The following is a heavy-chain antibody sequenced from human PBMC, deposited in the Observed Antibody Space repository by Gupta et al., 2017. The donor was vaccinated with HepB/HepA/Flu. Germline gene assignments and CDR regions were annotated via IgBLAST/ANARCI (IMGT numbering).Heavy chain of an antibody. CDR3: ARQRNYDAFDI. CDR2: VYYRGST. D-gene: IGHD1-7*01. Sequence: QLQLQESGPGLVKPSETLSITCTVSGGSITNSNNYWGWIRQPPGKGLEWIGSVYYRGSTYNNPSLKSRVTISVDTSKNQFSLALNSVTAADTAVYYCARQRNYDAFDIWGQGTMLTVSS. J-gene: IGHJ3*02. V-gene: IGHV4-39*01. CDR1: GGSITNSNNY.